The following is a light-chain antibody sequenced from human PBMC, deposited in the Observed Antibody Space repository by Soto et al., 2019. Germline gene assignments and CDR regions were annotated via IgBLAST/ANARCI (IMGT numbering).Light chain of an antibody. CDR2: WSS. J-gene: IGKJ3*01. Sequence: DIVMTQSPDSLSVSLGERATIKCRSSQSVLHRSNGNNYIAWYQQKPGQPPKLLIYWSSTRDSGVPDRFIGSGSGTDFTLTVSSLQAEDVAVYYCQYQSLPFTFGPGTKVHIE. CDR1: QSVLHRSNGNNY. CDR3: QYQSLPFT. V-gene: IGKV4-1*01.